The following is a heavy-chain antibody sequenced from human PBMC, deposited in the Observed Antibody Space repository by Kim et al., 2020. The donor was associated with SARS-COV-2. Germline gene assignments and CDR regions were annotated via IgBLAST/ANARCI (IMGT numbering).Heavy chain of an antibody. J-gene: IGHJ4*02. D-gene: IGHD5-12*01. CDR3: ATRLKSTMGPQDIVEGWFDD. CDR2: IIPRLDIP. V-gene: IGHV1-69*04. Sequence: SVKVSCKTPGGTFYNYAITWVRQAPGQGLEWMGRIIPRLDIPNYAHKFRGRVTVTADKSTSTVHMELNSLRSEDTAVYYCATRLKSTMGPQDIVEGWFDDWGQGTLVTVSS. CDR1: GGTFYNYA.